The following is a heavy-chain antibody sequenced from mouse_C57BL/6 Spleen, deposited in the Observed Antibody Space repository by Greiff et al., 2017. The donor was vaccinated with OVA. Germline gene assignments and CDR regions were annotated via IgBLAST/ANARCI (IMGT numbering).Heavy chain of an antibody. J-gene: IGHJ3*01. CDR1: GYTFTSYW. CDR2: IYPSDSEA. V-gene: IGHV1-61*01. Sequence: QVQLQQPGAELVRPGSSVKLSCKASGYTFTSYWMDWVKQRPGQGLEWIGNIYPSDSEAHYNQKFKDKATLTVDKSSSTAYMQLSSLTSEDSAVYYCARDDYDGGFADWGQGTLVTVSA. D-gene: IGHD2-4*01. CDR3: ARDDYDGGFAD.